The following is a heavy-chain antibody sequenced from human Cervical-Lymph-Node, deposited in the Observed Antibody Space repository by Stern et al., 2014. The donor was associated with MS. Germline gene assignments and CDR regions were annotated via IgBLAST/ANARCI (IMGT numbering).Heavy chain of an antibody. CDR3: ARAGGVISNDASDI. V-gene: IGHV3-33*01. CDR2: IWYDGSNK. CDR1: GFTFSSYG. J-gene: IGHJ3*02. Sequence: VQLVESGGGVVQPGRSLRLSCAASGFTFSSYGMHWVRQAPGKGLEWVAGIWYDGSNKYYADSVKGRFTISRDDSKNTLYLQMNSLRAEDTAVYYCARAGGVISNDASDIWGQGTMVTVSS. D-gene: IGHD3-10*01.